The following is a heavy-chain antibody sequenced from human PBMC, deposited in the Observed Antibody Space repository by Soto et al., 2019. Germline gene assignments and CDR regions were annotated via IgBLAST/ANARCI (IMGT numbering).Heavy chain of an antibody. J-gene: IGHJ3*02. Sequence: QLQLQESGSGLVKASQTLSLTCGVSGGSISSGGYSWNWIRQPPGKGLEWIGNIFHSGSTHYNPSLKSRVSISVDRYKNQFSLELSSVTAADTAIYYCARAQWDYDILTGRLWGSFDIWGQGTMVTVSS. CDR1: GGSISSGGYS. D-gene: IGHD3-9*01. V-gene: IGHV4-30-2*01. CDR2: IFHSGST. CDR3: ARAQWDYDILTGRLWGSFDI.